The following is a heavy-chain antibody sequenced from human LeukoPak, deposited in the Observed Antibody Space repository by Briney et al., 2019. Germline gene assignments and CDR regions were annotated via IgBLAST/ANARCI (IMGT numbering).Heavy chain of an antibody. V-gene: IGHV3-23*01. CDR3: AKNHNTYYDYVWGSYRGGIYFDY. D-gene: IGHD3-16*02. CDR2: ISGRGGST. CDR1: GFTFSSYA. Sequence: RAGGSLRLSCAASGFTFSSYAMSWVRQAPGKGLEWVSAISGRGGSTYYADSVKGRFTISRDNSKNTLYPQMNSLRVEDTAVYYCAKNHNTYYDYVWGSYRGGIYFDYWGQGTLVTVSS. J-gene: IGHJ4*02.